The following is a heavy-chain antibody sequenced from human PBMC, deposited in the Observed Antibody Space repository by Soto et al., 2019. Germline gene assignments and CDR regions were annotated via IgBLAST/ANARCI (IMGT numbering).Heavy chain of an antibody. J-gene: IGHJ4*02. D-gene: IGHD2-15*01. Sequence: QVQLQESGPGLVKPSETLSLTCTVSGGSISSYYWSWIRQPPGKGLEWIGYIYYSGSTNYNPSLKSRVTISVDTSKNQFSLKLSSVTAADTAVYYCARRYGGTFDYWGQGKLVTVSS. CDR3: ARRYGGTFDY. V-gene: IGHV4-59*08. CDR2: IYYSGST. CDR1: GGSISSYY.